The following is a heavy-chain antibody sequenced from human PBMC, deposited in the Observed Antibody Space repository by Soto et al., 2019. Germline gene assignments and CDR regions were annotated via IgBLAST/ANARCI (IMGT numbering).Heavy chain of an antibody. CDR3: AKVIAVAGYYFEY. V-gene: IGHV3-23*01. Sequence: HPGGSLRPSCAASGFTFSSYGMSRVRQAPGMVLECVSAISGSGGSTYYADSVKGRFTISRHNSNNTLYLQMNTLRADDTAVYYCAKVIAVAGYYFEYWGQGTLVTVSS. J-gene: IGHJ4*02. D-gene: IGHD6-19*01. CDR1: GFTFSSYG. CDR2: ISGSGGST.